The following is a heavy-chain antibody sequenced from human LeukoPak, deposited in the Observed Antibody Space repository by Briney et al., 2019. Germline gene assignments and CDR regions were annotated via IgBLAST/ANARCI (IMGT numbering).Heavy chain of an antibody. J-gene: IGHJ4*02. D-gene: IGHD3-16*02. CDR3: ASISQYVWGSYRYPQSFDY. CDR2: ISWNSGSI. CDR1: GFTFDDYA. Sequence: GGSLRLSCAASGFTFDDYAMHWVRQAPGKGLEWVSGISWNSGSIGYADSVKGRFTISRDNAKNSLYLQMNSLRAEDMALYYCASISQYVWGSYRYPQSFDYWGQGTLVTVSS. V-gene: IGHV3-9*03.